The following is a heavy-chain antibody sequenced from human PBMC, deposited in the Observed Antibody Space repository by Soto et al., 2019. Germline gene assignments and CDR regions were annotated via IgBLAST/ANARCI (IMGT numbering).Heavy chain of an antibody. D-gene: IGHD3-22*01. Sequence: ETLSLTCTVSGGSISSSSYYWGWIRQPPGKGLEWIGSIYYSGSTYYNPSLKSRVTISVDTSKNQFSLKLSSVTAADTAVYYCAICGDYYDSSGPAAFDIWGQGTMVTVSS. V-gene: IGHV4-39*01. CDR2: IYYSGST. CDR1: GGSISSSSYY. J-gene: IGHJ3*02. CDR3: AICGDYYDSSGPAAFDI.